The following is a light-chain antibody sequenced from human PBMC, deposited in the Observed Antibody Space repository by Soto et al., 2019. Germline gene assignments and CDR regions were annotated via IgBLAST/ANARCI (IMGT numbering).Light chain of an antibody. CDR3: QQRHMWPIP. V-gene: IGKV3-11*01. J-gene: IGKJ5*01. CDR1: QSFRGL. Sequence: EVVLTQSPVTLSLSPGERATLSCRASQSFRGLLAWYQQKPGQAPRLLIYDAYNRATGIPPRFSGSGSGTEFTLTISSLEPEDSAVYYCQQRHMWPIPFGQGPRLEIK. CDR2: DAY.